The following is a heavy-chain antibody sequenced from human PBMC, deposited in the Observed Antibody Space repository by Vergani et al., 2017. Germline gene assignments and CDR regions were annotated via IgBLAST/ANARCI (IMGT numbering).Heavy chain of an antibody. Sequence: QLVESGGGFVQPGRSLRLSCATYGFIFQNYTMHWVRQAPGKGLEWVALISNDGRHTYYADSVRGRFSISRDNSKNTLYLQMNSLRTEDTANYYCRGEMDVWGKGTTVTVSS. CDR2: ISNDGRHT. J-gene: IGHJ6*03. V-gene: IGHV3-30*04. CDR1: GFIFQNYT. CDR3: RGEMDV.